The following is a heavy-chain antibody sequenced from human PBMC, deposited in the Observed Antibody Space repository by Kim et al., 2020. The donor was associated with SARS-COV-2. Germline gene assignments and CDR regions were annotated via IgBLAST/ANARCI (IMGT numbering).Heavy chain of an antibody. D-gene: IGHD1-26*01. CDR3: AKPLMEARYSQSFRTLDV. Sequence: GGSLRLSCAASGFTFSSYAMSWVRQAPGKGLEWVSVIYSDGGGKHDAGSVKGRFTISRDNSKNTLYLQMSSLRAEDTAVYYCAKPLMEARYSQSFRTLDVWGQGTTVTVSS. J-gene: IGHJ6*02. CDR2: IYSDGGGK. V-gene: IGHV3-23*03. CDR1: GFTFSSYA.